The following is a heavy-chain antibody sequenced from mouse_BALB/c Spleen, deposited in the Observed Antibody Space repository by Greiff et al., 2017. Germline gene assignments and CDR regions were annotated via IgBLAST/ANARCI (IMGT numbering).Heavy chain of an antibody. J-gene: IGHJ4*01. D-gene: IGHD1-1*01. CDR1: GYTFTDYY. Sequence: VQLQQSGPELVKPGASVKISCKASGYTFTDYYINWVKQKPGQGLEWIGWIYPGSGNTKYNEKFKGKATLTVDTSSSTAYMQLSSLTSEDTAVYFCARSGYYGSSHYYAMDYWGQGTSVTVSS. V-gene: IGHV1-84*02. CDR3: ARSGYYGSSHYYAMDY. CDR2: IYPGSGNT.